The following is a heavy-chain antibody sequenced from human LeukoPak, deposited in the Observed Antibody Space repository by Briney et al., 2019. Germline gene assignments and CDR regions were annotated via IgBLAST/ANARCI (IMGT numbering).Heavy chain of an antibody. CDR1: GGSISSYY. D-gene: IGHD6-13*01. CDR2: IYYSGST. J-gene: IGHJ4*02. Sequence: SETLSLTCTVSGGSISSYYWSWTRQPPGKGLEWIGYIYYSGSTNYNPSLKSRVTISVDTSKNQFSLKLSSVTAADTAVYYCARGSRAAAQLFDYWGQGTLVTVSS. CDR3: ARGSRAAAQLFDY. V-gene: IGHV4-59*01.